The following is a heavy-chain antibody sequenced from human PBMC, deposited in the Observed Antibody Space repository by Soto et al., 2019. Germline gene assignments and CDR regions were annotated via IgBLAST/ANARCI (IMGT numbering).Heavy chain of an antibody. CDR1: GFTVSSNY. V-gene: IGHV3-53*01. Sequence: GSLRHSCAASGFTVSSNYMSRVRQAPGKGLDWVSVIYSGGSTYYADSVKGRFTISRDNSKNTLYLQMNSLRAEDTAVYYCARSGDSSGYYWSYYYYGMDVWGQGTTVTVSS. D-gene: IGHD3-22*01. CDR2: IYSGGST. J-gene: IGHJ6*02. CDR3: ARSGDSSGYYWSYYYYGMDV.